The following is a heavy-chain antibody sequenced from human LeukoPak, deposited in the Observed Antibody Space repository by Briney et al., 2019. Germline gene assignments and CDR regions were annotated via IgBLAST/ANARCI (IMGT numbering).Heavy chain of an antibody. CDR1: GYTFNTYA. D-gene: IGHD3-10*01. CDR2: INPNSGGT. Sequence: ASVKISCKPSGYTFNTYALNWVRQAPGQGLEWMGRINPNSGGTNYAQTSQGRVTMTRDTSISTAYMELSRLRSDDTAVYYCARGPMVRGVIMGVDYWGQGTLVTVSS. V-gene: IGHV1-2*06. CDR3: ARGPMVRGVIMGVDY. J-gene: IGHJ4*02.